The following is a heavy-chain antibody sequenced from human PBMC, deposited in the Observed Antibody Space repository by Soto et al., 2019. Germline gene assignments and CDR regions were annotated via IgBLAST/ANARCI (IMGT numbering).Heavy chain of an antibody. J-gene: IGHJ4*02. CDR3: ARDRVEAALGTFDQ. Sequence: ASVKVSCKTSGYTFSTYPISWVRQAPGQGLEWVGWISTYNGKTNYGQKFQGRVTITTDTSASTAYMNLRNLRPDDTAVYYCARDRVEAALGTFDQWGQGTLVTVSS. D-gene: IGHD6-13*01. CDR2: ISTYNGKT. V-gene: IGHV1-18*01. CDR1: GYTFSTYP.